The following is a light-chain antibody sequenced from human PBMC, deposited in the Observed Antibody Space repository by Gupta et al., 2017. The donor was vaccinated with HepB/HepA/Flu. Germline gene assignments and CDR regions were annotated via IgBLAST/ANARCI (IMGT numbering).Light chain of an antibody. CDR2: EDT. CDR3: TSATSSSTYV. J-gene: IGLJ3*02. Sequence: QSGPTQPASVSGSPGQSNTLSGSGTSRDAGRYHYVSWYQHHPGKAPMLLIYEDTNRPSGVPTRFSGSRSGTTATLTISGLQAEDEADYYCTSATSSSTYVFGGGT. V-gene: IGLV2-14*01. CDR1: SRDAGRYHY.